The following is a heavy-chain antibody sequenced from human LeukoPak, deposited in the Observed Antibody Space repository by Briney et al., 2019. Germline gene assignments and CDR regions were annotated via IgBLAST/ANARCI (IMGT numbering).Heavy chain of an antibody. J-gene: IGHJ5*02. CDR2: IYYRGST. CDR1: GDSFSDYY. V-gene: IGHV4-59*01. CDR3: ARAMRWTSGPLELGWFDR. D-gene: IGHD5-12*01. Sequence: RSSETLSLTCTFSGDSFSDYYWTWIRRPPGGTLEWIGHIYYRGSTKYNPSLKNRVSISVDTSKNQVSLTLTSVTAADTVVYYCARAMRWTSGPLELGWFDRWGQGTQVTVSS.